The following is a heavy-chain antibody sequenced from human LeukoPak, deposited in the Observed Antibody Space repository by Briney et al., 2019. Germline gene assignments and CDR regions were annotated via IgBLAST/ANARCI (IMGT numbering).Heavy chain of an antibody. CDR3: ARGDRRAGTTAFDI. CDR1: GGSISSGSYY. V-gene: IGHV4-61*02. Sequence: SQTLSLTCTVSGGSISSGSYYWSWIRQPAGKGLEWIGRIYTSGSTNYNPSLKSRVTISVDTSKNQFSLKLSSVTAADTAVYYCARGDRRAGTTAFDIWGQGTMVTVSS. CDR2: IYTSGST. D-gene: IGHD1-7*01. J-gene: IGHJ3*02.